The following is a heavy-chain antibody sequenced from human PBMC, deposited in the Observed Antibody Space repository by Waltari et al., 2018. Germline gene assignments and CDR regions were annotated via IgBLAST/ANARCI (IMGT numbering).Heavy chain of an antibody. CDR3: AKDNVRRWDY. D-gene: IGHD2-8*01. CDR1: GCRFSNFW. CDR2: TKEDGGAK. Sequence: EVQLVASAGGVVQPGGSLRLSCAASGCRFSNFWMSWVRQAPGKGMGCVADTKEDGGAKYYVHSVKARFTTPGDTAQNSLFLQMNSRRAEDTAVYYFAKDNVRRWDYRRQGTLVTVSS. J-gene: IGHJ4*02. V-gene: IGHV3-7*04.